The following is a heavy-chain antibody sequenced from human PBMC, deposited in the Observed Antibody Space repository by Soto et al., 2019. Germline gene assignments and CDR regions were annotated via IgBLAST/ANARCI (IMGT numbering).Heavy chain of an antibody. J-gene: IGHJ3*02. Sequence: EVQLVESGGGLVKPGGSLRLSCAASGFTFSNAWMNWVRQAPGKGLEWVGRIKSRPDGGTTDYAAPVKGRCTISRDDSKNTLYLQMNSLKPEDTAVYYCSTDPYSGSWYDADIWGHGTLVTVSS. V-gene: IGHV3-15*07. CDR2: IKSRPDGGTT. D-gene: IGHD6-13*01. CDR3: STDPYSGSWYDADI. CDR1: GFTFSNAW.